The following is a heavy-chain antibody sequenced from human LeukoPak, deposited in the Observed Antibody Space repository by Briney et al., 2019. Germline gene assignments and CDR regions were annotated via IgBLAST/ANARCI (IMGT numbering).Heavy chain of an antibody. Sequence: GASVKVSCKASGYTFTSYDINWVRQATGQGLEWMGWMNPNSGNTGYAQKFQGRVTITRNTSISTAYMELSSLRSEDTAVYYCARGVRDDILTGYYEIGGWFDPWGQGTLVTVSS. J-gene: IGHJ5*02. CDR1: GYTFTSYD. CDR3: ARGVRDDILTGYYEIGGWFDP. V-gene: IGHV1-8*03. D-gene: IGHD3-9*01. CDR2: MNPNSGNT.